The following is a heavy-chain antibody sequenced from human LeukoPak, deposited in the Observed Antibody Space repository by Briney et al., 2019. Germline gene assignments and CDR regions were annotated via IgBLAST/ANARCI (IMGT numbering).Heavy chain of an antibody. Sequence: SETLSLTCAVYGGSFSGYYWSWIRQPPGKGLEWIGEISHSGSTNYNPSLKSRVTISINTSKNQFSLKLSSVTAADTAVYYCARVPPTLNSGYDWDWFDPWGQGTLVTVSS. CDR3: ARVPPTLNSGYDWDWFDP. D-gene: IGHD5-12*01. CDR1: GGSFSGYY. V-gene: IGHV4-34*01. J-gene: IGHJ5*02. CDR2: ISHSGST.